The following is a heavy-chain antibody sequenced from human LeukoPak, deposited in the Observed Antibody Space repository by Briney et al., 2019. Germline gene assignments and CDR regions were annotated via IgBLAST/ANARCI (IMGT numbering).Heavy chain of an antibody. CDR3: ARARPPWIVVTDPYYYMDV. D-gene: IGHD2-21*02. Sequence: SETLSLTCTVSGGSISSHYWSWIRQPPGKGLEWIGYIYYSGSTNYNPSLKSRVTISVDTSKNQFSLKLSSVTAADTAVYYCARARPPWIVVTDPYYYMDVWGKGTTVTVSS. CDR1: GGSISSHY. CDR2: IYYSGST. V-gene: IGHV4-59*11. J-gene: IGHJ6*03.